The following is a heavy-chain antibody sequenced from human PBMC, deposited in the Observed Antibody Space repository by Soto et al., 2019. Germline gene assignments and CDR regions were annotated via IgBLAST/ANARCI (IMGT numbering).Heavy chain of an antibody. CDR3: GRYGSGSHLRDPFDY. Sequence: EVQLAESGGGLVQVGGSLRLSCVVSGLSFSDHAMNWVRQAPGKGLDWVSYISLDSETIYYADSVKGRFTISRDNAKNSLYLQMNSLRDEDTAVYYCGRYGSGSHLRDPFDYWGQGTLVTVSS. J-gene: IGHJ4*02. CDR2: ISLDSETI. CDR1: GLSFSDHA. D-gene: IGHD3-10*01. V-gene: IGHV3-48*02.